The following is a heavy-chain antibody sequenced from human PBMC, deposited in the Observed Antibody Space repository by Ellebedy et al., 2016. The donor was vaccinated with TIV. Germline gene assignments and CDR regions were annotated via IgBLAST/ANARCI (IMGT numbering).Heavy chain of an antibody. Sequence: ASVKVSCXASGYTFTSYAMHWVRQAPGQRLEWMGWINAGNGNTKYSQKFQGRVTITRDTSASTAYMELSSLRSEDTAVYYCAREVVVITTGWFGPWGQGTLVTVSS. CDR2: INAGNGNT. D-gene: IGHD3-22*01. CDR3: AREVVVITTGWFGP. J-gene: IGHJ5*02. V-gene: IGHV1-3*01. CDR1: GYTFTSYA.